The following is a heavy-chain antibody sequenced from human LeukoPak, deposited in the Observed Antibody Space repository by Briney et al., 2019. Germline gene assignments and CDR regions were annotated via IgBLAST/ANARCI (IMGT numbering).Heavy chain of an antibody. J-gene: IGHJ4*02. Sequence: GGSLRLSCAASGFTFSSYWMSWVRQAPGKGLEWVANIKQDGSEKYYVDSVKGRFTISRDNGKNSLYLQMNSLRADDTAVYYCAGWDRSHWFDYWGQGTLVTVSS. CDR2: IKQDGSEK. CDR1: GFTFSSYW. V-gene: IGHV3-7*01. D-gene: IGHD1-26*01. CDR3: AGWDRSHWFDY.